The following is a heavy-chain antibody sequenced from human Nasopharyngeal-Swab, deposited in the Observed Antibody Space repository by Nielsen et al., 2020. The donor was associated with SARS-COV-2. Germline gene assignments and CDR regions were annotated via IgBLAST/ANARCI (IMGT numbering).Heavy chain of an antibody. D-gene: IGHD2-15*01. Sequence: SETLSLTCTVSGGSISSYYWSWIRQPPEKGLEWIGYIYYSGSTNYNPSLKSRVTISVDTSKNQFSLKLSSVTAADTAVYYCAREGHTGSVVDYWGQGTLVTVSS. CDR3: AREGHTGSVVDY. V-gene: IGHV4-59*01. CDR1: GGSISSYY. CDR2: IYYSGST. J-gene: IGHJ4*02.